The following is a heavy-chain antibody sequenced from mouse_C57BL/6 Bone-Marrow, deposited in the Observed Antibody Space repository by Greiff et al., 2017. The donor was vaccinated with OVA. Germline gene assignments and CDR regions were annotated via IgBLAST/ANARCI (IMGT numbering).Heavy chain of an antibody. V-gene: IGHV4-1*01. D-gene: IGHD1-1*01. J-gene: IGHJ4*01. CDR3: ARPYYYGSSYDAMDY. CDR1: GIDFSRYW. CDR2: LNPDSSTI. Sequence: EVQLVESGGGLVQPGGSLKLSCAASGIDFSRYWMSWVRRAPGQGLEWIGELNPDSSTINYAPSLKDKFIISRDNAKNTLYLQMSKVRAEDTALYYCARPYYYGSSYDAMDYWGQGTSVTVSS.